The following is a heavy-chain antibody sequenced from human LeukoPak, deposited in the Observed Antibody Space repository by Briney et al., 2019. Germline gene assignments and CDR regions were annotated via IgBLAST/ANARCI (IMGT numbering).Heavy chain of an antibody. CDR3: TRVGDCTNGICYTADFDY. J-gene: IGHJ4*02. D-gene: IGHD2-8*01. CDR2: ISYTGTYI. V-gene: IGHV3-21*01. CDR1: AVTFKTYN. Sequence: PGGSLRLSCSASAVTFKTYNMNWVRQVPGKGLEWVSSISYTGTYIYYADSVKGRFTISRDNAENSVYLQMNSLRVEDTAVYYCTRVGDCTNGICYTADFDYWGQGTLVTVSS.